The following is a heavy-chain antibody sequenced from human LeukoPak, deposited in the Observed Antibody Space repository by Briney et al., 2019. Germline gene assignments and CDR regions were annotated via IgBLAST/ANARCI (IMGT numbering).Heavy chain of an antibody. Sequence: SETLSLTCTVSGGSISNSGNYWVWIRQPPGKGLEWIASIYYSGTTYYNPSLKSRVTIFVDTSDKQFSLKLSSVTAADTAAYYCATGGGIAVAHAWGQGIVVTVSS. D-gene: IGHD6-19*01. CDR3: ATGGGIAVAHA. CDR2: IYYSGTT. J-gene: IGHJ4*02. CDR1: GGSISNSGNY. V-gene: IGHV4-39*01.